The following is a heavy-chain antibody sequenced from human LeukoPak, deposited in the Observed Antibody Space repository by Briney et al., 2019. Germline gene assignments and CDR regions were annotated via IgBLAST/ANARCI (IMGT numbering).Heavy chain of an antibody. Sequence: SETLSLTCTVSGGSISSYYWSWIRQPAGKGLEWIGRIYTRGITNYNPSLKSRVTMSVDTSKNQFSLKLSSVTAADTAVYYCARTTYYDFWSGYYFGSYYYYMDVWGKGTTVTVSS. CDR2: IYTRGIT. J-gene: IGHJ6*03. CDR1: GGSISSYY. D-gene: IGHD3-3*01. V-gene: IGHV4-4*07. CDR3: ARTTYYDFWSGYYFGSYYYYMDV.